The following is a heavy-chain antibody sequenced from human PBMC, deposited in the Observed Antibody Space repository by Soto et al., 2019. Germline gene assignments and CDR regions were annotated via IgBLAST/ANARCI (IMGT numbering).Heavy chain of an antibody. J-gene: IGHJ4*02. V-gene: IGHV1-8*01. CDR3: ARGLLPSFSYSSSSSYFDY. Sequence: ASVKVSCKASGYAFTSYDINWVRQATGQGLEWMGWMNPNGGNTGYAQKFRGRVTMTRNTSISTAYMELSSLRSEDTAVYYCARGLLPSFSYSSSSSYFDYWGQGTLVTVSS. D-gene: IGHD6-6*01. CDR1: GYAFTSYD. CDR2: MNPNGGNT.